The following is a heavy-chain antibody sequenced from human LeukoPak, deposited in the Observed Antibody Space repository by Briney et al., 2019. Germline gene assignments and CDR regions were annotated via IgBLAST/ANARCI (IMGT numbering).Heavy chain of an antibody. CDR2: MSFSGST. V-gene: IGHV4-39*01. Sequence: SETLSLTCIVSGFSISSSTYFWGWIRQPPGKGLEWIASMSFSGSTYYNPSLKSRVTISVDTSENQFSLRLSSVTAADTAVYYCARHEYFVNYWGQGSLVTVSS. D-gene: IGHD3-9*01. CDR1: GFSISSSTYF. J-gene: IGHJ4*02. CDR3: ARHEYFVNY.